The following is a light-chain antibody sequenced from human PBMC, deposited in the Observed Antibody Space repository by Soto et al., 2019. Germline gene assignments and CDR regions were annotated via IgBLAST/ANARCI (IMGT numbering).Light chain of an antibody. Sequence: EIVLTQSPGTLSLSPGERATLSCRASQTFSNSFLSWFQQIPGQAPRLLIHGASRRATGIPDRFSGSGSGTDFTLTINRLEPEDFAVYFCQQYGDMWTFGQGATGDIK. CDR2: GAS. J-gene: IGKJ1*01. V-gene: IGKV3-20*01. CDR1: QTFSNSF. CDR3: QQYGDMWT.